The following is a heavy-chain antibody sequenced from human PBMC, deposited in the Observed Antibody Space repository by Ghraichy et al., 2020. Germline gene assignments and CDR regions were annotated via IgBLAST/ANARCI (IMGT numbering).Heavy chain of an antibody. V-gene: IGHV1-8*01. J-gene: IGHJ4*02. CDR3: ARAPHGGVFETFDY. D-gene: IGHD3-16*01. CDR2: MFANSGDT. Sequence: ASVKVSCKIARAPVSTPVTFRKLVCRLLLEKKKGWMFANSGDTGYAQNFQGRITMTRDTSISTAYMELSSLRSEDTAVYYCARAPHGGVFETFDYWGQGTLFSVST. CDR1: RAPVSTPV.